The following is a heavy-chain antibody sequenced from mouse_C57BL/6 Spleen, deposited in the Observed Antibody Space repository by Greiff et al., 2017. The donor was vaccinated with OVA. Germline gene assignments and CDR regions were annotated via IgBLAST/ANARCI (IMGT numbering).Heavy chain of an antibody. CDR2: INPRTGGT. V-gene: IGHV1-42*01. CDR1: GYSFTGYY. J-gene: IGHJ2*01. CDR3: ARRDAY. Sequence: VQLQQSGPELVKPGASVKISCKASGYSFTGYYMNWVKQSPEKSLEWIGEINPRTGGTTYNQKFKAKATLTVDKSSSTAYMQLKSLTSEDSAVYYCARRDAYWGQGTTLTVSS. D-gene: IGHD3-3*01.